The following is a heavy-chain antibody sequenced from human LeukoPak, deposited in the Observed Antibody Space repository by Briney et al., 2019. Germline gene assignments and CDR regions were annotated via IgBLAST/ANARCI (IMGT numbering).Heavy chain of an antibody. CDR2: IIASSGNT. CDR1: GFSFNNYA. V-gene: IGHV3-23*01. Sequence: GGSLRLSCAASGFSFNNYAMSWVRQAPGKGLEWVSLIIASSGNTFYADSVKGRFTISRDNSKNTLYLQMNSLRAEDTALYYCAKGAYDYVEMGYFDYWGQGTLVTVSS. CDR3: AKGAYDYVEMGYFDY. J-gene: IGHJ4*02. D-gene: IGHD5-12*01.